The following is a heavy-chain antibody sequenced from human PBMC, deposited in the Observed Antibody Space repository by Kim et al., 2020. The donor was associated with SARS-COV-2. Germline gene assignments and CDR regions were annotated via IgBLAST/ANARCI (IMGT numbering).Heavy chain of an antibody. CDR1: GFTFSSYA. V-gene: IGHV3-23*01. CDR2: ISGSGGST. D-gene: IGHD3-22*01. CDR3: AKGIGNTMIVVVIGRGFDYYFDY. Sequence: GGSLRLSCAASGFTFSSYAMSWVRQAPGKGLEWVSAISGSGGSTYYADSVKGRFTISRNNSKNTLYLQMTSLGAEDPAVYYCAKGIGNTMIVVVIGRGFDYYFDYWGQGTLVTVSS. J-gene: IGHJ4*02.